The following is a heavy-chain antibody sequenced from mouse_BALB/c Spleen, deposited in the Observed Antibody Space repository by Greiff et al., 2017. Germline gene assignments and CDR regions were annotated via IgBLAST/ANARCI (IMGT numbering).Heavy chain of an antibody. CDR2: ISSGGSYT. V-gene: IGHV5-6*01. J-gene: IGHJ3*01. D-gene: IGHD2-4*01. CDR3: DYEFAY. CDR1: GFTFSSYG. Sequence: EVMLVESGGDLVKPGGSLKLSCAASGFTFSSYGMSWVRQTPDKRLEWVATISSGGSYTYYPDSVKGRFTISRDNAKNTLYLQMSSLKSEDTAMYYCDYEFAYWGQGTLVTVSA.